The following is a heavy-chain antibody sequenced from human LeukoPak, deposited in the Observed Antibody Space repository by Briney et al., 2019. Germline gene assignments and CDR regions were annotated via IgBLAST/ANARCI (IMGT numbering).Heavy chain of an antibody. CDR2: INHSGST. J-gene: IGHJ3*02. CDR3: ATYCGGDCYSGDAFDI. CDR1: GGSFSGYY. V-gene: IGHV4-34*01. Sequence: SETLSLTCAVYGGSFSGYYWSWIRQPPGKGLDWIGEINHSGSTNYNPSLKSRVTISVDTSKNQFSLKLSSVTAADTAVYYCATYCGGDCYSGDAFDIWGQGTMVTVSS. D-gene: IGHD2-21*02.